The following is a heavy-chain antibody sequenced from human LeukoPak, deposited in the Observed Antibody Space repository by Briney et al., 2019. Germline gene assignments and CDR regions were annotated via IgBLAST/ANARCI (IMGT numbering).Heavy chain of an antibody. J-gene: IGHJ4*02. CDR1: GGSCSGYY. D-gene: IGHD5-18*01. CDR3: ARARGYSYGPHFDY. CDR2: INHSGST. V-gene: IGHV4-34*01. Sequence: PSETLSLTSAVYGGSCSGYYWSWIRQPPGKGLEWIGEINHSGSTNYNPSLKSRVTISVDTSKNQFSLKLSSVTAADTAVYYCARARGYSYGPHFDYWGQGTLVTVSS.